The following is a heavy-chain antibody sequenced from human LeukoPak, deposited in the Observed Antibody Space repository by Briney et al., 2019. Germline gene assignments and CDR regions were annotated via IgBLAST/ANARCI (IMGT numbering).Heavy chain of an antibody. J-gene: IGHJ4*02. CDR2: IYYSGST. Sequence: PSETLSLTCTVSGGSISSYYWSSIRQPPGKGLEWIGYIYYSGSTNYNPSLKSRVTISVDTSKNQFSLKLSSVTAADTAVYYCASSQYDFWSGYFTGYFDYWGQGTLVTVSS. CDR1: GGSISSYY. CDR3: ASSQYDFWSGYFTGYFDY. D-gene: IGHD3-3*01. V-gene: IGHV4-59*01.